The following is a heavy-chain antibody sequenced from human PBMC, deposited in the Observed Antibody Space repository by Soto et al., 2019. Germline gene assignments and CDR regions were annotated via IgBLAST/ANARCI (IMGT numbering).Heavy chain of an antibody. CDR1: GFAFSTYA. Sequence: EVQLLESGGALEHPGGSLRLSCAASGFAFSTYAMTWVRQAPGKGLEGVSVISGSGGRSYYAASVKGRFTLSRDNSTNTLYLQLNGLRAEDTALYYCAKVPKRAADGGYEYYKYGMDVWGQGTPVTVSS. CDR2: ISGSGGRS. D-gene: IGHD5-12*01. V-gene: IGHV3-23*01. J-gene: IGHJ6*02. CDR3: AKVPKRAADGGYEYYKYGMDV.